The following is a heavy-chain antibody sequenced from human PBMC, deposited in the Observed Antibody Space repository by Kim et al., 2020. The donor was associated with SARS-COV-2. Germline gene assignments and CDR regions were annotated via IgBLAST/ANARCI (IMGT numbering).Heavy chain of an antibody. CDR3: AKDIGSGDGYNSYFDY. CDR1: GFTFDDYT. D-gene: IGHD5-12*01. Sequence: GGSLRLSCAASGFTFDDYTMHWVRKAPGKGLEWVSLISWDGGSTYYADSVKGRFTISRDNSKNSLYLQMNSLRTEDTALYYCAKDIGSGDGYNSYFDYWGQGTLVTVSS. V-gene: IGHV3-43*01. J-gene: IGHJ4*02. CDR2: ISWDGGST.